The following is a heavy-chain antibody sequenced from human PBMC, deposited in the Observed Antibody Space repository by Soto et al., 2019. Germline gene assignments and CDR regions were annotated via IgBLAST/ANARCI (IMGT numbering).Heavy chain of an antibody. D-gene: IGHD2-15*01. CDR2: ISSSRSYI. CDR3: ARDPLGVAATEGVGAFDI. CDR1: GFSFSFYS. V-gene: IGHV3-21*01. Sequence: EVQLVESGGGLVKPGGSLRLSCAASGFSFSFYSMNWVRQAPGKGLEWVSSISSSRSYIYYADSVKGRFTISRDNAKNSLYLQMHSLRAEDTAVYYCARDPLGVAATEGVGAFDIWGQGTMVTVSS. J-gene: IGHJ3*02.